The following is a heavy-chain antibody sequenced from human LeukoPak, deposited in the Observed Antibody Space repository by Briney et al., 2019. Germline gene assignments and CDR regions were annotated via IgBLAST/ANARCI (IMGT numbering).Heavy chain of an antibody. J-gene: IGHJ3*02. V-gene: IGHV3-7*01. CDR1: GFTFSSYW. D-gene: IGHD6-6*01. Sequence: TGGSLRLSCAASGFTFSSYWMSWVRQAPGKGLEWVANKKQDGSEKYYVDSVKGRFTISRDNAKNSLYLQMNSLRAEDTAVYYCARDWGVTGLSSSSFADAFDIWGQGTMVTVSS. CDR3: ARDWGVTGLSSSSFADAFDI. CDR2: KKQDGSEK.